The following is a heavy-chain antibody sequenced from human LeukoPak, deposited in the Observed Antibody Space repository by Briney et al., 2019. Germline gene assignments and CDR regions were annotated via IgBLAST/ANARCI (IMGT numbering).Heavy chain of an antibody. CDR2: IIPMFGTA. CDR3: ARASFEYQLHTVFYY. J-gene: IGHJ4*02. Sequence: SVKVSCKASGGTFSSYAITWVRQAPGQGLEWLGGIIPMFGTANYALKFQGRVTITTDESTSTASMELSSLRSEDTAVYFCARASFEYQLHTVFYYWGQGTLVTVSS. D-gene: IGHD2-2*01. V-gene: IGHV1-69*05. CDR1: GGTFSSYA.